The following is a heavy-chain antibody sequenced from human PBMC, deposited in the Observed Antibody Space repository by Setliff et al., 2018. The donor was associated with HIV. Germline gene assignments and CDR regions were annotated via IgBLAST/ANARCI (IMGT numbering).Heavy chain of an antibody. V-gene: IGHV1-18*01. Sequence: ASVKVSCKASGYTFASYGITWVRQAPGQGLEWMGWISAYDGNTNYAQKVRERVTLTTDTATNTAFMELKNLTSADTAVYFCAASPDGDCATTNCANWFDPWGQGTLVTVSS. D-gene: IGHD4-17*01. CDR2: ISAYDGNT. CDR1: GYTFASYG. J-gene: IGHJ5*02. CDR3: AASPDGDCATTNCANWFDP.